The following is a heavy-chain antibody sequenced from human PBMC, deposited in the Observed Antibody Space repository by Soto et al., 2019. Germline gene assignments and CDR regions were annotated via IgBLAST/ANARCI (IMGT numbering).Heavy chain of an antibody. J-gene: IGHJ6*02. CDR3: AKKQTRKSPYGMDV. Sequence: PGGSLRLSCAASGFTFSSYAMSWVRQAPGKGLECVSTISGSGGTTYYADSVKGRFTISRDNSKNTLYLQMNSLRAEDTAVYYCAKKQTRKSPYGMDVWGQGTTVTVSS. D-gene: IGHD4-17*01. CDR1: GFTFSSYA. V-gene: IGHV3-23*01. CDR2: ISGSGGTT.